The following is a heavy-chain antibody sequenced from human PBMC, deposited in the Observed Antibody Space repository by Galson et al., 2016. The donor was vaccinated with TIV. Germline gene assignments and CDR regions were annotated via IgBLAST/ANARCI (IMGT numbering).Heavy chain of an antibody. Sequence: SVKVSCKASGYTFTTYYIHWVRQAPGQGLEWMGVIDPSGGGTTYAQKSQARVTMTRDTSTSTVYMGLSSLKSEDTAVYYCTRDLGRRREYWGQGTMVTVSS. V-gene: IGHV1-46*04. CDR2: IDPSGGGT. CDR1: GYTFTTYY. CDR3: TRDLGRRREY. D-gene: IGHD1-26*01. J-gene: IGHJ3*01.